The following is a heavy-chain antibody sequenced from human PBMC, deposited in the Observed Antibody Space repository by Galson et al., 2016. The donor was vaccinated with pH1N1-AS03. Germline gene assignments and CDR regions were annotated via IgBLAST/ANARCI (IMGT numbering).Heavy chain of an antibody. CDR1: GFSLSTSGMC. CDR3: ARMSDYGDLRDAFDI. Sequence: PALVKPTQTLTLTCTFSGFSLSTSGMCVSWIRQPPGKALEWLARIDWDDDKYYSISLKTRLTISKDTSKNQVVLTMTNMDPVDTAKYYCARMSDYGDLRDAFDIWGQGTMVTVSS. D-gene: IGHD4-17*01. J-gene: IGHJ3*02. CDR2: IDWDDDK. V-gene: IGHV2-70*11.